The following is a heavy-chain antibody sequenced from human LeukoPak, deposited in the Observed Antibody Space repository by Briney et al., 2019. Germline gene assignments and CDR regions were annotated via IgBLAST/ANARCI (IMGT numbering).Heavy chain of an antibody. J-gene: IGHJ4*02. Sequence: GGSLRLSCAASGFTISNYVMSWVRQAPGKGLEWVSAISGSGGSTYYADSVKGRFTISRDNSKNTLYLQMNSLRAEDTAVYYCAKADYYDSSGYPGFDYWGQGTLVTVSS. CDR2: ISGSGGST. CDR3: AKADYYDSSGYPGFDY. D-gene: IGHD3-22*01. V-gene: IGHV3-23*01. CDR1: GFTISNYV.